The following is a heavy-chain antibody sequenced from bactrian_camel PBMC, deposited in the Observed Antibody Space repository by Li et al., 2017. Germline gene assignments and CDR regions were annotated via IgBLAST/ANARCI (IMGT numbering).Heavy chain of an antibody. CDR1: GYMRSNNC. V-gene: IGHV3S54*01. CDR3: AADRGPTIPSAYCNTFLRESDDNY. D-gene: IGHD2*01. J-gene: IGHJ4*01. CDR2: IYTGAPSYPAGETS. Sequence: VQLVESGGGSVQAGGSLTLACVASGYMRSNNCMGWFRQAPGKVREGVASIYTGAPSYPAGETSFYADSVKGRFTISQDCAKNTLHLEMNNLKAEDTAMYYCAADRGPTIPSAYCNTFLRESDDNYWGQGTQVTVS.